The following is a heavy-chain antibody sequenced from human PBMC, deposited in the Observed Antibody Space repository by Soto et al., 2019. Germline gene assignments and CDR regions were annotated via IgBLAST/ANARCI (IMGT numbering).Heavy chain of an antibody. CDR2: ISAGAAGT. J-gene: IGHJ4*02. V-gene: IGHV3-23*01. D-gene: IGHD6-13*01. CDR3: AKHFGSSWSYFDY. CDR1: GFTFSNYA. Sequence: GGSLRLSCAASGFTFSNYAMSWVRQAPGKGLEWVSSISAGAAGTYYADSVKGRFTISRDNSKNTLYLQMNSLRVDDTAVYYCAKHFGSSWSYFDYWGQGTLVTVSS.